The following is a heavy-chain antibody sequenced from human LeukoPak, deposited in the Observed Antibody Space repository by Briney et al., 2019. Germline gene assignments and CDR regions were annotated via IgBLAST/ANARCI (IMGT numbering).Heavy chain of an antibody. D-gene: IGHD3-22*01. V-gene: IGHV1-2*02. Sequence: ASVKVSCKASGYTFTGYYMHWVRQATGQGLEWMGWINPNSGGTNYAQKFQGRVTMTRDTSISTAYMELSRLRSDDTAVYYCARVGYYYDSSGYYYVVPFDYWGQGTLVTVSS. CDR3: ARVGYYYDSSGYYYVVPFDY. CDR2: INPNSGGT. CDR1: GYTFTGYY. J-gene: IGHJ4*02.